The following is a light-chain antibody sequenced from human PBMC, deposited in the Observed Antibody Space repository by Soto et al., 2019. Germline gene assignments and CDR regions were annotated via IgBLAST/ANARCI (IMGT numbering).Light chain of an antibody. CDR1: QSVNGW. J-gene: IGKJ1*01. CDR3: LQHYACPWT. Sequence: ASQSVNGWLAWYQQKPGQAPRLLLNPTSIRDIGVPARFSGSGSETEFTLTINGLQPEDSAAYYCLQHYACPWTFGQGTQVDIK. CDR2: PTS. V-gene: IGKV3-15*01.